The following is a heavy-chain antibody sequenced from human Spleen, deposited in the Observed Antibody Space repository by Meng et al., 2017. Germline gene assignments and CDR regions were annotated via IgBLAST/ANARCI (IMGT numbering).Heavy chain of an antibody. D-gene: IGHD3-22*01. CDR2: IHPSGHP. V-gene: IGHV1-18*01. Sequence: QVQLVQSGAEVKKPGASVKDSCKDSGYTYTDYQTDWLRQAPGQGLEWMGWIHPSGHPTYAQKFQGRVTMTTDTSTSTAYMELRSLRSDDTAVYYCARRRGKDSSGDCFNYWGQGTLVTVSS. CDR1: GYTYTDYQ. J-gene: IGHJ4*02. CDR3: ARRRGKDSSGDCFNY.